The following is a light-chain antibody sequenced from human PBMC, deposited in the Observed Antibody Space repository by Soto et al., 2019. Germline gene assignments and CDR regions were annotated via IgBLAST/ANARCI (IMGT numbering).Light chain of an antibody. CDR2: DVS. CDR1: TSDVGGYDY. V-gene: IGLV2-11*01. CDR3: CSYAGDFYV. J-gene: IGLJ1*01. Sequence: QSVLTQPRSVSGSPGQSVAISCPGTTSDVGGYDYVSWHQQHPGKAPELIILDVSKRPSGVPDRFSGSKSGNTASPTITGLQAEDEADYFCCSYAGDFYVFGSGTKVTVL.